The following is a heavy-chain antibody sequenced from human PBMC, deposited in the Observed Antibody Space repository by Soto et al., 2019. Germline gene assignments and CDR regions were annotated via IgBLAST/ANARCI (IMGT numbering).Heavy chain of an antibody. CDR1: GYTFTAYY. D-gene: IGHD4-17*01. J-gene: IGHJ1*01. CDR2: INPNSGGT. Sequence: ASVKVSCKASGYTFTAYYLHWVRQAPGQGLEWMGWINPNSGGTNYAQKFQGRVTMTRDTSINTAYMDLSGLRSDDTAVYYCARDGGDYGDYEYLTHWGQGTMVTVYS. V-gene: IGHV1-2*02. CDR3: ARDGGDYGDYEYLTH.